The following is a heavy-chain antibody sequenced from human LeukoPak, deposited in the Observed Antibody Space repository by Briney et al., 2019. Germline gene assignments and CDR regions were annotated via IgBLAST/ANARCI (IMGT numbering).Heavy chain of an antibody. CDR2: IYYSGST. CDR1: GGSISSYY. J-gene: IGHJ3*02. Sequence: SETLSLTCTVSGGSISSYYWSWIRQPPGKGLEWIGYIYYSGSTNYNPSPKSRVTISVDPSKNQFSLKLSSVTAADTAVYYCAAPGSITQHAFDIWGQGTMVTVSS. V-gene: IGHV4-59*01. D-gene: IGHD2-2*01. CDR3: AAPGSITQHAFDI.